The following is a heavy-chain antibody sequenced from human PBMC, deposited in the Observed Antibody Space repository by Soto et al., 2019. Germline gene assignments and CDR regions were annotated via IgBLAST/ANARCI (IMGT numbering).Heavy chain of an antibody. Sequence: QVQLVESGGGVVQPGRSLRLSCAASGFTFSSYGMHWVRQAPGKGLEWVAVISYDGSNKYYADSVKGRFTISRDNSKNTLYLQMNSLRAEDTAVYYCANPNSSEGFLPYYWGQGTLVTVSS. J-gene: IGHJ4*02. V-gene: IGHV3-30*18. CDR2: ISYDGSNK. CDR1: GFTFSSYG. D-gene: IGHD3-22*01. CDR3: ANPNSSEGFLPYY.